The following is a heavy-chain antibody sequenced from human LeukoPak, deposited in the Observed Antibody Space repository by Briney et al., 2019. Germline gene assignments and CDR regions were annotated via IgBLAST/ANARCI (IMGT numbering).Heavy chain of an antibody. D-gene: IGHD6-13*01. CDR1: GVIFRTHS. CDR2: VSTESDYI. V-gene: IGHV3-21*01. J-gene: IGHJ4*02. CDR3: VLASYSSTWYLDS. Sequence: VGSLRLSCGVSGVIFRTHSMNWARQAPGKGLEWVATVSTESDYIYYGDSVRGRFTVSRDDARNSLYLQMNSLRVEDTALYYCVLASYSSTWYLDSWGQGTLVTVSS.